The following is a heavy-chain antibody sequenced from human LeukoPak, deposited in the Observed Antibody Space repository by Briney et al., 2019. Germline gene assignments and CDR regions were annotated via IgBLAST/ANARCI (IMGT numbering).Heavy chain of an antibody. CDR1: GFTFSDYY. CDR3: ARDFRLPGYSSSWYGILDY. J-gene: IGHJ4*02. D-gene: IGHD6-13*01. CDR2: ISSSGSTI. Sequence: PGGSLRLSCAASGFTFSDYYMSWIRQAPGKGLEWVSYISSSGSTIYYADSVKGRFTISRDNAKNSLYLQMNSLGAEDTAVYYCARDFRLPGYSSSWYGILDYWGQGTLVTVSS. V-gene: IGHV3-11*01.